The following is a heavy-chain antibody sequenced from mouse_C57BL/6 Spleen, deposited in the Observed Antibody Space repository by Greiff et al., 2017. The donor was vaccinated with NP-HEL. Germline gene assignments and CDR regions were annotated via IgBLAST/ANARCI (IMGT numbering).Heavy chain of an antibody. V-gene: IGHV1-64*01. CDR3: ARAATVVADY. CDR2: IHPNSGST. Sequence: VQLQQPGAELVKPGASVKLSCKASGYTFTSYWMHWVKQRPGQGLEWIGMIHPNSGSTNYNEKFKSKATLTVDKSSSTAYRQLSSLTAEYSAVYYCARAATVVADYWGQGTTLTVSS. D-gene: IGHD1-1*01. J-gene: IGHJ2*01. CDR1: GYTFTSYW.